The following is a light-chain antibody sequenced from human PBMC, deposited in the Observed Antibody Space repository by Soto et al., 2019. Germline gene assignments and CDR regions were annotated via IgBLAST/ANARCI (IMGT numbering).Light chain of an antibody. CDR2: EAT. CDR3: SSRAGGGTVV. Sequence: QSALTQPASVSGSPGQSITISCTGTTRDAGKYNLVSWYQQLPRQSPKLIIYEATKRPSGISNRFSGSKSGSTASLTISGLQAEDESDYYCSSRAGGGTVVFGGGTKVTVL. V-gene: IGLV2-23*02. CDR1: TRDAGKYNL. J-gene: IGLJ2*01.